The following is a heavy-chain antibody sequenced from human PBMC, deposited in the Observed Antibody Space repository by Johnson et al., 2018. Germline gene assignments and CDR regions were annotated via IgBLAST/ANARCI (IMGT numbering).Heavy chain of an antibody. V-gene: IGHV3-23*04. Sequence: EVQLVESGGGLVQPGGSLRLSCAASGFTFSSYAMSWVRQAPGKGLEWVSAISGSGGSTYYADSVKGRFTISRNNSKNTLYLQMNSLRAEDTAVYYCAKDGAVPAAYYYYYGMDVWGQGTTVTVSS. J-gene: IGHJ6*02. CDR2: ISGSGGST. CDR3: AKDGAVPAAYYYYYGMDV. CDR1: GFTFSSYA. D-gene: IGHD2-2*01.